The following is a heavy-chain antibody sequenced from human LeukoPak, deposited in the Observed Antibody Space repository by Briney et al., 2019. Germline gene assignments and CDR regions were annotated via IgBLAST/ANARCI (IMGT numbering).Heavy chain of an antibody. D-gene: IGHD5-24*01. J-gene: IGHJ4*02. V-gene: IGHV4-39*07. Sequence: SETLSLTCTVSGGSISSSSYYWGWIRQPPGKGLEWIGSIYYSGSTYYNPSLKSRVTISVDTSKNQFSLKLSSVTAADTAVYYCARLSVNGYKTNDYWGQGTLVTVSS. CDR3: ARLSVNGYKTNDY. CDR2: IYYSGST. CDR1: GGSISSSSYY.